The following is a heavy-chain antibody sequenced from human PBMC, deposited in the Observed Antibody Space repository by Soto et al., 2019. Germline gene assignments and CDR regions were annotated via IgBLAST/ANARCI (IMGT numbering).Heavy chain of an antibody. V-gene: IGHV3-15*07. D-gene: IGHD6-13*01. CDR3: TTDYSSSSIDEAFDI. CDR2: IKSKTDGGTT. Sequence: EVQLVESGGGLVKPGGSLRLSCAASGFTFSNAWMNWVRQAPGKGLEWVGRIKSKTDGGTTDYAAPVKGRFTISRDDSKNTLYLQMNSLKTEDTAVYYCTTDYSSSSIDEAFDIWGQGTMVTVSS. J-gene: IGHJ3*02. CDR1: GFTFSNAW.